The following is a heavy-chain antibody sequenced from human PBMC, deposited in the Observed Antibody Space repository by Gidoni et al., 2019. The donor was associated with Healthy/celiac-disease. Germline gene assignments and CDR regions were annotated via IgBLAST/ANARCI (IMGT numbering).Heavy chain of an antibody. J-gene: IGHJ6*03. CDR1: GGTFSSYA. Sequence: QVQLVQSGAEVKKPGSSVKVSCKASGGTFSSYAISWVRQAPGQGLEWMGGIIPIFGTANYAQKFQGRVTITADESTSTAYMELSSLRSEDTAVYYCASPHDYSNYGYYYYMDVWGKGTTVTVSS. V-gene: IGHV1-69*01. CDR3: ASPHDYSNYGYYYYMDV. D-gene: IGHD4-4*01. CDR2: IIPIFGTA.